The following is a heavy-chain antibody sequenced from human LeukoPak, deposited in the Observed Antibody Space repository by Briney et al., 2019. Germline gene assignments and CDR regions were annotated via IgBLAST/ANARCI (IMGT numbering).Heavy chain of an antibody. D-gene: IGHD6-19*01. CDR3: ARGGEQWLGYFDY. V-gene: IGHV3-7*01. Sequence: GGSLRLSCAASGFTFSSYWMSWVRQAPGKGLEWVANIKQDGSEKYYVDSVKGRFTISRDNAKNSLYLQMNSLRAEDTAVYYCARGGEQWLGYFDYWGQGTLVTVSS. CDR2: IKQDGSEK. J-gene: IGHJ4*02. CDR1: GFTFSSYW.